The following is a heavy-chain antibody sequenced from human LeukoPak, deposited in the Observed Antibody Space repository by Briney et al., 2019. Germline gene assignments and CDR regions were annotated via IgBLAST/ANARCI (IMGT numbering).Heavy chain of an antibody. D-gene: IGHD2-21*02. CDR2: ISGGGGST. J-gene: IGHJ4*02. CDR1: GFTFSNCA. CDR3: AKGKVVTGIDY. Sequence: GGSLRLSCAASGFTFSNCAMSWVRQTPGKGLEWVSAISGGGGSTYYADSVKGRFTISRDNSKNTLYLQMNSLRAEDTAVYYCAKGKVVTGIDYWGQGTLVTVSS. V-gene: IGHV3-23*01.